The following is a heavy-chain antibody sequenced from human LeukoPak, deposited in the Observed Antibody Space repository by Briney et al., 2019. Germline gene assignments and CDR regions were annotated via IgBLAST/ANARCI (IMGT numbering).Heavy chain of an antibody. CDR3: ASRDTATGLD. V-gene: IGHV3-23*01. CDR2: ISGSGGGT. D-gene: IGHD5-18*01. Sequence: GGSPRLSCAASGFTFSSYAMSWVRQAPGKGLEWVSAISGSGGGTYYADSVKGRFTISRDNSKNTLYLQVYSLRAEDTAVYYCASRDTATGLDWGQGTLVTVSS. J-gene: IGHJ4*02. CDR1: GFTFSSYA.